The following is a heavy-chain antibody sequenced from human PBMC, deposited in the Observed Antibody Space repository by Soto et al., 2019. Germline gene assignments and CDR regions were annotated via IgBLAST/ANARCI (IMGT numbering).Heavy chain of an antibody. J-gene: IGHJ4*02. CDR2: INPSGGST. D-gene: IGHD4-17*01. CDR3: ARGGSYGDYVDY. CDR1: GYTFTSYY. Sequence: QVQLVQSGAEVKKPGASVKVSCTASGYTFTSYYMHWVRQAPGQGLEWMGIINPSGGSTSSAQKCQGRVTMTRDTSTSTVYMELSSLRSEDTAVYYCARGGSYGDYVDYWGQGTLVTVSS. V-gene: IGHV1-46*01.